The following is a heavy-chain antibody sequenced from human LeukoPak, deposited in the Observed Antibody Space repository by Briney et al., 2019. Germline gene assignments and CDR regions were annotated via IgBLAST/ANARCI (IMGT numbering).Heavy chain of an antibody. V-gene: IGHV1-8*03. CDR1: GYTFTSYD. Sequence: GASVKVSCKASGYTFTSYDINWVRQATGQGLEWMGWMNPNSGNTGYAQKFQGRVTITRNTSISTAYMELSSLRSEDTAVYYCARAPGRSSWGHYYYMDVWGKGTTVTVSS. CDR2: MNPNSGNT. CDR3: ARAPGRSSWGHYYYMDV. D-gene: IGHD6-13*01. J-gene: IGHJ6*03.